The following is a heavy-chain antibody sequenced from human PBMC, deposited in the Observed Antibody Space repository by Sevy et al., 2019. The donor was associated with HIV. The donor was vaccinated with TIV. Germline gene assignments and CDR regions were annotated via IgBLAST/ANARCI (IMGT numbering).Heavy chain of an antibody. CDR1: GGPISSGGYY. CDR2: IYYSGST. CDR3: ARDTGGYSNNDDYYYYYMDV. V-gene: IGHV4-31*03. J-gene: IGHJ6*03. Sequence: SETLSLTCTVSGGPISSGGYYWSWIHQHPGKGLEWIGYIYYSGSTYYDPSLKSRVTISVDTSKNQFSLKLSSVTAADTAVYYCARDTGGYSNNDDYYYYYMDVWGKGTTVTVSS. D-gene: IGHD4-4*01.